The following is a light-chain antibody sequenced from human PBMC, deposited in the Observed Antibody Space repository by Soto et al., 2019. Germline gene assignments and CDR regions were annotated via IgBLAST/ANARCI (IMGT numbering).Light chain of an antibody. V-gene: IGLV2-11*01. J-gene: IGLJ1*01. CDR2: DVS. CDR1: SSDVGGYNY. Sequence: QSALTQPRSVSGSPGQSVTISCTGTSSDVGGYNYVSWYQQHPGKAPKLMIYDVSKRPSGVPDRFSGSKSGNTASLTISGLQAEDEADYYGCSYAGSNTPDVFGTGTKLTVL. CDR3: CSYAGSNTPDV.